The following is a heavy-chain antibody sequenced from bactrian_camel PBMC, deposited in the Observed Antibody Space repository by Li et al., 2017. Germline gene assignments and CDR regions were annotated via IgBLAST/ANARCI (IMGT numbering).Heavy chain of an antibody. CDR3: AKYRRDSDYAPADFGF. D-gene: IGHD4*01. CDR2: IDPDDNT. V-gene: IGHV3S1*01. CDR1: GYIDTYSSYC. Sequence: HVQLVESGGGSVQAGGSLRLSCTASGYIDTYSSYCMGWFRQVPGKEREGVASIDPDDNTIYADSVKGRFTISRDNAKNVLYLQLNSLRTEDTATYYCAKYRRDSDYAPADFGFWGQGTQVTVS. J-gene: IGHJ6*01.